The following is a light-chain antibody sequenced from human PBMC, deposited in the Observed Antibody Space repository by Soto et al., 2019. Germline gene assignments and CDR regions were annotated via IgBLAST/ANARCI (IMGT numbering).Light chain of an antibody. Sequence: EIVLTQSPGTLSLSPGERATLSCRASQSVSSSYLAWYQQKPGQAPRLLIYAASSRATGIPDRFSGSGSVTDFTLTISRLEPEDFAVYYCQRYGSSPPYTFGQETKLEIK. CDR3: QRYGSSPPYT. CDR1: QSVSSSY. V-gene: IGKV3-20*01. CDR2: AAS. J-gene: IGKJ2*01.